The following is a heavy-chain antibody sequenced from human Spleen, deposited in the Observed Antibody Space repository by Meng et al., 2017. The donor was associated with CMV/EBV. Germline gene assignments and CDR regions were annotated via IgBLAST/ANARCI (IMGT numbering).Heavy chain of an antibody. D-gene: IGHD2-2*01. Sequence: GGSLRLSCKGSGYSFTSYWIAWVRQMPGKGLEWMGIIYPGDSDTTYSPSFQGQVTISADKSISTTYLQWSSLKASDTAMCYCARQLDTRTWDNWFDPWGQGTLVTVSS. CDR2: IYPGDSDT. V-gene: IGHV5-51*01. J-gene: IGHJ5*02. CDR3: ARQLDTRTWDNWFDP. CDR1: GYSFTSYW.